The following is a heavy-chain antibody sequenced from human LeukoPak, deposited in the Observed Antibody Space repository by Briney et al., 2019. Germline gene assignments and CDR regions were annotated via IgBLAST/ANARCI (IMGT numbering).Heavy chain of an antibody. J-gene: IGHJ4*02. CDR3: ASLLHHRSTSPLGY. D-gene: IGHD2-2*01. CDR2: IIPIFGTA. CDR1: GGTFSSYA. Sequence: WASVKVSCKASGGTFSSYAISWVRQAPGQGLGWMGGIIPIFGTANYAQKFQGRVTITTDESTSTAYMELSSLRSEDTAVYYCASLLHHRSTSPLGYWGQGTLVTVSS. V-gene: IGHV1-69*05.